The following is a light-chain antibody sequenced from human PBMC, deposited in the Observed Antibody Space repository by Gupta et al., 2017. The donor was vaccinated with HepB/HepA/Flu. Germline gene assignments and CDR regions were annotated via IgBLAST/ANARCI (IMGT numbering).Light chain of an antibody. CDR2: QDS. Sequence: SYELTQPPSVSVSPGQTASITCSGDKLGDKYACWYQQKPGQPPVLVIYQDSKRPSGILERFSGSNSGNTATLTISGTQAMDEADYYCQAWDSSMTVFGGGTKLTVL. CDR3: QAWDSSMTV. J-gene: IGLJ2*01. V-gene: IGLV3-1*01. CDR1: KLGDKY.